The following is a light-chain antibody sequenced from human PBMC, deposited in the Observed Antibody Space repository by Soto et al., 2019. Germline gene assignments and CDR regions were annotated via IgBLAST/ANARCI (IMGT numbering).Light chain of an antibody. Sequence: QSALTQPPSVSGSPGQSVAISCSGTSSDVGSYNRVSWYQQPPGTAPKLMIYDVSNPPSGVPDRFSGSKSGNTASLTISGLKAEDEADYYCSSFTTSSTYVFGTGTKLTVL. CDR1: SSDVGSYNR. CDR2: DVS. J-gene: IGLJ1*01. V-gene: IGLV2-18*02. CDR3: SSFTTSSTYV.